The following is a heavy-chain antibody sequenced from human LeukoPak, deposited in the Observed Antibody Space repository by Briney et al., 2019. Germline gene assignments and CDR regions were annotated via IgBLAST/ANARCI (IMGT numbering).Heavy chain of an antibody. V-gene: IGHV3-23*01. Sequence: GGSLRLSCAASGYTFRRHAMSWVRQPPGKGLEWVSIISGSGDRTYYADSVKGRFTISRDNSKNTLALQLNSLRAEDTAVYYCAKDVAQQLVLLYYYGMDVWGQGTTVTVSS. J-gene: IGHJ6*02. CDR1: GYTFRRHA. CDR3: AKDVAQQLVLLYYYGMDV. D-gene: IGHD6-13*01. CDR2: ISGSGDRT.